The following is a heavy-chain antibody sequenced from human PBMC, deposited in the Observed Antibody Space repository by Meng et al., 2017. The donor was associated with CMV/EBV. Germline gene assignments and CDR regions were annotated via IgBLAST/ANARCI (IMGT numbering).Heavy chain of an antibody. V-gene: IGHV1-46*01. Sequence: ASVKVSCKASGYTFTSYYMHWVRQAPGQGREWMGIINPSGGSTSYAQKCQGRVTMTRDTSTSTVYMELSSLRSEDTAVYYCAREISSGYYRTQYLMDVWGQGTTVTVSS. CDR3: AREISSGYYRTQYLMDV. CDR2: INPSGGST. D-gene: IGHD3-22*01. CDR1: GYTFTSYY. J-gene: IGHJ6*02.